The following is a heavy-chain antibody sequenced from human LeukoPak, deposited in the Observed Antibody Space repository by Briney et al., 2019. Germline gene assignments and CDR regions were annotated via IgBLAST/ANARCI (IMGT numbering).Heavy chain of an antibody. CDR1: GVSFSSGSYY. CDR2: MYSSGNT. V-gene: IGHV4-61*02. Sequence: SETLSLTCAVYGVSFSSGSYYWSWIRQPAGKGLEWIGRMYSSGNTNYNPSLKSRVTISLDTSKNQFSLKLSSVTAADTAVYYCARAIWFGEGHDYWGQGTLVTVSS. J-gene: IGHJ4*02. D-gene: IGHD3-10*01. CDR3: ARAIWFGEGHDY.